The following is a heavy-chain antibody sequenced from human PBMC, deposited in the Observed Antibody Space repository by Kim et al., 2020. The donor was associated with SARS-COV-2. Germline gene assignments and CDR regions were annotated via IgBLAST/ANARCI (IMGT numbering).Heavy chain of an antibody. D-gene: IGHD5-18*01. Sequence: GGSLRLSCAASGFTFGDYAMHWVRQAPGKGLEWVSGISWNSGSIGYADSVKGRFTISRDNAENSLYLQMNSLRAEDTALYYCARQIRGYSYGYFGFDYWGQGTLVTVSS. V-gene: IGHV3-9*01. J-gene: IGHJ4*02. CDR3: ARQIRGYSYGYFGFDY. CDR1: GFTFGDYA. CDR2: ISWNSGSI.